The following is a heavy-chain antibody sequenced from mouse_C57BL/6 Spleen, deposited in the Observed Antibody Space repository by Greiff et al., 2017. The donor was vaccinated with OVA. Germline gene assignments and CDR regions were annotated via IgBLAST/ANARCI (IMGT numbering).Heavy chain of an antibody. Sequence: EVMLVESGGGLVKPGGSLKLSCAASGFTFSSYAMSWVRQTPEKRLEWVATISDGGSYTYYPDNVKGRFTISRDNAKNNLYLQMSHLKSEDTAMYYCARDGTGTDYFDVWGTGTTVTVSS. J-gene: IGHJ1*03. CDR3: ARDGTGTDYFDV. V-gene: IGHV5-4*01. CDR2: ISDGGSYT. D-gene: IGHD4-1*01. CDR1: GFTFSSYA.